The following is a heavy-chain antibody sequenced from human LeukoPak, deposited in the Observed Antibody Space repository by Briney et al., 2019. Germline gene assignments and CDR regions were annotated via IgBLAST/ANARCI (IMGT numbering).Heavy chain of an antibody. CDR1: GGSISSSTYF. J-gene: IGHJ5*02. V-gene: IGHV4-39*07. D-gene: IGHD5-24*01. CDR2: IYYSGSI. Sequence: SETLSLTCTVSGGSISSSTYFWGWIRQPPGNGLEWIGTIYYSGSIYYNPSLKSRVTISVDSSKNQFSLRLSSVTAADTAVYYCARESLTWLQSRTSWFDPWGQGTLVTVSS. CDR3: ARESLTWLQSRTSWFDP.